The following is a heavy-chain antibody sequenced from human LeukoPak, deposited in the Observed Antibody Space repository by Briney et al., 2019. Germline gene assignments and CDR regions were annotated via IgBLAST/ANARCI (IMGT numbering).Heavy chain of an antibody. CDR1: GYTFTGYY. D-gene: IGHD3-10*01. Sequence: ASVKVSCKASGYTFTGYYIHWVRQAPGQGLEWMGWINPNSGGTNYAQKFQGRVTMSRDTSISTAYMELSRLRSDDTAVYYCASGMVRDIAFDPWGQGTMVTVSS. V-gene: IGHV1-2*02. CDR3: ASGMVRDIAFDP. CDR2: INPNSGGT. J-gene: IGHJ5*02.